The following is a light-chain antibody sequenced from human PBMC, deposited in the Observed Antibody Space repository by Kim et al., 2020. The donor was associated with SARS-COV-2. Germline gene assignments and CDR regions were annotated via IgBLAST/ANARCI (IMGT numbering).Light chain of an antibody. J-gene: IGKJ5*01. V-gene: IGKV3-15*01. CDR3: QQYNNWPPIT. Sequence: SPGERATLSCRARQSVSSSLAWYQQKRGQAPRLLIYGASTRAIGIPARFSGSGSGTEFTLTISSLQSEDFAVYYCQQYNNWPPITFGQGTRLEIK. CDR2: GAS. CDR1: QSVSSS.